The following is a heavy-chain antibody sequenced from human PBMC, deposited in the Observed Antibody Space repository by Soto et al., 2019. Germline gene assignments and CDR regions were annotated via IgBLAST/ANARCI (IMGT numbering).Heavy chain of an antibody. CDR2: MNPNSGNT. J-gene: IGHJ5*02. D-gene: IGHD2-2*01. V-gene: IGHV1-8*01. Sequence: QVQLVQSGAEVKKPGASVKVSCKTSGYTFTSYDINWVRQASGQGLEWMGWMNPNSGNTGYAQKFQGRVTMTRNTSITTSYMELNSLRSEDTAVYYCARGFSSTNLNGFGPWGLGTLVTVYS. CDR1: GYTFTSYD. CDR3: ARGFSSTNLNGFGP.